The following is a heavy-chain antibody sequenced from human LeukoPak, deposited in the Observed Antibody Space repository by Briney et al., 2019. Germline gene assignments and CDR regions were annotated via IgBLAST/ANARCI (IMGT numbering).Heavy chain of an antibody. J-gene: IGHJ5*02. CDR2: IYYSGST. CDR1: GGSISSYY. D-gene: IGHD4-17*01. V-gene: IGHV4-59*01. CDR3: ARDLATVTNFGWFDP. Sequence: SETLSLTCTVSGGSISSYYWSWIRQPPGKGLEWIGYIYYSGSTNYNPSLKSRVTISVDTSKNQFSLKLSSVTAADTAVYYSARDLATVTNFGWFDPWGQGTLVTVSS.